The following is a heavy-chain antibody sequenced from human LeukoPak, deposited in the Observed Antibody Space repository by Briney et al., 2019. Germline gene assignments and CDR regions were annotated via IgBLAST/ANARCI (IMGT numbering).Heavy chain of an antibody. D-gene: IGHD3-3*01. CDR1: GFPFDDYA. CDR2: INWYGGST. Sequence: GGSLRLSCAASGFPFDDYAISWVRQAPPKGLEGVSGINWYGGSTCYTGSVKGRVTISIDNSKDSLYLQMNSLTAEDTALYHSAKVANRPLRSGFDLSGQGTMVTVSS. V-gene: IGHV3-20*01. CDR3: AKVANRPLRSGFDL. J-gene: IGHJ3*01.